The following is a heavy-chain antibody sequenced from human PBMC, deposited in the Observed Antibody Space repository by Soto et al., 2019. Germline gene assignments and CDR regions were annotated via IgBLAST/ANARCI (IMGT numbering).Heavy chain of an antibody. V-gene: IGHV1-69*01. CDR3: ARAAFRSGYYGYYYGMDV. D-gene: IGHD3-3*01. CDR1: GGTFSTHA. J-gene: IGHJ6*02. Sequence: QVQLVQSGAEVKKPGSSVKVSCKASGGTFSTHAISWVRQAPGQGLEWLGGIIPTLGTPNYAQKFQGRVTVPAEEYTSTAYMELSRLTSEDTAVYYCARAAFRSGYYGYYYGMDVWGQGTAVNV. CDR2: IIPTLGTP.